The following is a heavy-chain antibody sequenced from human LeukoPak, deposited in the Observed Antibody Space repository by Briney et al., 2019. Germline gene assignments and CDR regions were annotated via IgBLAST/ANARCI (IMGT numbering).Heavy chain of an antibody. J-gene: IGHJ5*02. Sequence: GGSLRLSCAASGFTFSSYAMSWVRQAPGKGLEWVSAISGSGGSTYYADSVKGRFTISRDNSKNTLYLQMNSLRAEDTAVYYCARMLSSTSCYRRGCNWFDPWGQGTLVTVSS. V-gene: IGHV3-23*01. CDR3: ARMLSSTSCYRRGCNWFDP. CDR2: ISGSGGST. CDR1: GFTFSSYA. D-gene: IGHD2-2*01.